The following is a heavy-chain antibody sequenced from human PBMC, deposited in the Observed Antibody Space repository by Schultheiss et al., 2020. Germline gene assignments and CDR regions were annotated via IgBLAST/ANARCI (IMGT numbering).Heavy chain of an antibody. J-gene: IGHJ6*02. CDR1: GGSISSYY. CDR2: IYYSGST. CDR3: ARNVPSYQYYDMDV. Sequence: SETLSLTCTVSGGSISSYYWSWIQQPPGKGLEWIGYIYYSGSTNYNPSLKSRVTISVDTSKNQFSLKLSSVTAADTAVYYCARNVPSYQYYDMDVWGQGTTVTVSS. V-gene: IGHV4-59*01.